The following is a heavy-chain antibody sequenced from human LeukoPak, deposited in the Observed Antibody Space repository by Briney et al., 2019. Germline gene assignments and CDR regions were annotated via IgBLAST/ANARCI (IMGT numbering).Heavy chain of an antibody. J-gene: IGHJ3*02. CDR1: GYSISSGYY. D-gene: IGHD3-22*01. CDR2: IYHSGST. Sequence: PSETLSLTCTVSGYSISSGYYWGWIRPPPGKGLEWIGSIYHSGSTYYNPSLKSRVTISVDTSKHQFSLKLSSVTAADTAVYYYARDDHDYYDSSGYYWLSAFDIWGQGTMVTVSS. CDR3: ARDDHDYYDSSGYYWLSAFDI. V-gene: IGHV4-38-2*02.